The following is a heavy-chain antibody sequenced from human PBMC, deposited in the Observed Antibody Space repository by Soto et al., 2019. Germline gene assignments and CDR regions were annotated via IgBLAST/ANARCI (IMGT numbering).Heavy chain of an antibody. CDR2: IHYSGTT. Sequence: QVQLLESGPGLVKPSETLSLTCTILGGSISSYFWSWIRQPPGKGLAWIGYIHYSGTTVYNPSPKSRVTMSIDTSENQFTLTLTSVTAADTAVYYCARDTGSYYFDSWGQGSLVTVSS. J-gene: IGHJ4*02. CDR3: ARDTGSYYFDS. D-gene: IGHD1-26*01. V-gene: IGHV4-59*01. CDR1: GGSISSYF.